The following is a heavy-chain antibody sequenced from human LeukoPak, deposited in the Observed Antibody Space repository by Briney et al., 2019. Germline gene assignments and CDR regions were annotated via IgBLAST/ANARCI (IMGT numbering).Heavy chain of an antibody. J-gene: IGHJ5*02. V-gene: IGHV3-7*01. CDR1: GFTFSSYW. Sequence: GALRLSCAASGFTFSSYWMSWVRLAPGKGLEWVANIKGDGSEKWYADSVKGRFTISRDNAHNSVHLQMNSLRAEDTAVYHCARDEYRSRWLHPWGQGTLVTVTS. CDR3: ARDEYRSRWLHP. D-gene: IGHD5-24*01. CDR2: IKGDGSEK.